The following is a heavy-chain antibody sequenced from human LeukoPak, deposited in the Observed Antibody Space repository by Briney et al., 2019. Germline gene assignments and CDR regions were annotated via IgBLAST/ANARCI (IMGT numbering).Heavy chain of an antibody. D-gene: IGHD3-3*01. J-gene: IGHJ6*02. CDR3: AREDYDFWSGPTWGMDV. V-gene: IGHV3-11*01. CDR1: GFTFSDYY. Sequence: PGGSLRLSCAASGFTFSDYYMSWIRQAPGKGLEWVSYISSSGSTIYYADSVKGRFTISRDNAKNSLYLQMNSLRAEDTAVYYCAREDYDFWSGPTWGMDVWGRGTTVTVSS. CDR2: ISSSGSTI.